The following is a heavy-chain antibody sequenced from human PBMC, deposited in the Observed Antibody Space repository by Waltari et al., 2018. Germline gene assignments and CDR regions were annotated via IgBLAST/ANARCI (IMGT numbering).Heavy chain of an antibody. V-gene: IGHV1-18*01. CDR3: ARDVSDIVVVVAATPEGWFDP. J-gene: IGHJ5*02. D-gene: IGHD2-15*01. CDR1: GYTFTSYG. CDR2: ISAYNGNT. Sequence: QVQLVQSGAEVKKPGASVKVSCKASGYTFTSYGIRWVRQAPGQGLEWMGWISAYNGNTNYAQKLQGRVTMTTDTSTSTAYMELRSLRSDDTAVYYCARDVSDIVVVVAATPEGWFDPWGQGTLVTVSS.